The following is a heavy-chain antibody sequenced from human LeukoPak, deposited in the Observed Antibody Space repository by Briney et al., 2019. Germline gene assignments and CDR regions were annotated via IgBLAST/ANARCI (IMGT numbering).Heavy chain of an antibody. CDR2: ISAYNGNT. V-gene: IGHV1-18*01. J-gene: IGHJ4*02. CDR3: ARDRASGHPFDY. D-gene: IGHD3-10*01. Sequence: ASVKVSCKASGYTFTSYGISWVRQAPGQGFEGMGWISAYNGNTNYAQKLQGRVTMTTDTSASTAYMELRSLRSDDTAVYYCARDRASGHPFDYWGQGTLVTVTS. CDR1: GYTFTSYG.